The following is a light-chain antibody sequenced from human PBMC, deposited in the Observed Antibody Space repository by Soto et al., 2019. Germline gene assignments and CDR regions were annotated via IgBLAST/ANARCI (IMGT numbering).Light chain of an antibody. Sequence: QSVLTQPPSVSGALGQRVTISCTGITSNIGAGYDVHWYQHLPGRAPKLLIYGNTNRPSGVPDRFSGSKSATSASLAITGLQAEDEGGYYCQSYDNTLSGPMDVGGTGTKVTVL. CDR2: GNT. V-gene: IGLV1-40*01. J-gene: IGLJ1*01. CDR1: TSNIGAGYD. CDR3: QSYDNTLSGPMDV.